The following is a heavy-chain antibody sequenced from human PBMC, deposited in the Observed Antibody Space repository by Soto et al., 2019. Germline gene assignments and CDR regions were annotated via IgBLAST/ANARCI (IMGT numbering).Heavy chain of an antibody. J-gene: IGHJ4*02. V-gene: IGHV1-69*02. CDR2: IIPILGIA. CDR1: GGTFSSYT. D-gene: IGHD6-13*01. CDR3: ARSQQQLASYYFDY. Sequence: QVQLVQSGAEVKKPGSSVKVSCKASGGTFSSYTISWVRQAPGQGLEWMGRIIPILGIANYAQKFQGRVTITADKSTSTAYMELSSLRSEDTAVYYCARSQQQLASYYFDYWGQGTLVTVSS.